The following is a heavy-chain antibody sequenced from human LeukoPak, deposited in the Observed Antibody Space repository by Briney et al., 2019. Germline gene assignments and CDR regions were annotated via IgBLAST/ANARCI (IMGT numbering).Heavy chain of an antibody. J-gene: IGHJ4*02. V-gene: IGHV3-30*18. CDR3: AKDSGGEYQLPAYYFDY. D-gene: IGHD2-2*01. CDR2: ISYDGSNK. CDR1: GFTFSSYG. Sequence: PGGSLRLSCAASGFTFSSYGMHWVRQAPGKGLDWVAVISYDGSNKFYVDSVEGRFTISRDNSKNTLYLQMNSLRAEDTAVYYCAKDSGGEYQLPAYYFDYWGQGTLVTVSS.